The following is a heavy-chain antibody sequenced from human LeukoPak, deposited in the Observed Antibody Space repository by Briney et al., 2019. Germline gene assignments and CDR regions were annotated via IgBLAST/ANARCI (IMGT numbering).Heavy chain of an antibody. J-gene: IGHJ4*02. V-gene: IGHV3-21*05. CDR2: ISGSSGII. CDR1: GLTFNTYT. D-gene: IGHD3-22*01. CDR3: ARDNYYDSSGGDY. Sequence: GGSLRLSCAASGLTFNTYTMNWVRQAPGKGLEWVSYISGSSGIIDYADSVKGRFTISRDNAKNSLYLQMNSLRAEDTAVYYCARDNYYDSSGGDYWGQGTLVTVSS.